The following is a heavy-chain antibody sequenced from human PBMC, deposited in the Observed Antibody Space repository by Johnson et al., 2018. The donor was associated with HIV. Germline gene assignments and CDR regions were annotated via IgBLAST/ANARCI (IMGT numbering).Heavy chain of an antibody. CDR2: IKQDGGEK. V-gene: IGHV3-7*01. Sequence: VQLVESGGGVVQPGRSLRLSCAASGFTFSSYGMHWVRQAPGKGLEWVANIKQDGGEKNYVDSVRGRFTISRDNAKNSLYLQMYRLRAEDTAVYYCARDDDYSKVRAFDISGQGTMVIVSP. J-gene: IGHJ3*02. CDR3: ARDDDYSKVRAFDI. D-gene: IGHD4-11*01. CDR1: GFTFSSYG.